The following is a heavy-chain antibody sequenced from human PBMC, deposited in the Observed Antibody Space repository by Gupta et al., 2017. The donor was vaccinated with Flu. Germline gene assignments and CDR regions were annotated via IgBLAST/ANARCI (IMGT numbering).Heavy chain of an antibody. J-gene: IGHJ4*02. CDR2: INPDGSST. CDR1: GFTFSSSY. Sequence: EMQLVESGGGLVQPGGSLRLSCAASGFTFSSSYLQWVRQAPGKGLVWVSRINPDGSSTTYAESVKGRFTISRDNAENTLYLQMNSLGDDDTAVYYCATVTSGCWGQGTLVTVSS. D-gene: IGHD4-17*01. V-gene: IGHV3-74*03. CDR3: ATVTSGC.